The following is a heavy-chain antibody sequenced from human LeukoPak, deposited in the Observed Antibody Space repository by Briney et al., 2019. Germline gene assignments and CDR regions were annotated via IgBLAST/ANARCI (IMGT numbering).Heavy chain of an antibody. CDR2: ISGSGGST. D-gene: IGHD3-16*01. J-gene: IGHJ4*02. CDR3: AKATITFGGVTASFDY. Sequence: GGSLRLSCAASGFTFSSYAMSWVRQAPGKGLEWVSAISGSGGSTYYADSVKGRFTISRDNSKNPLYLQMNSLRAEDTAVYYCAKATITFGGVTASFDYWGQGTLVTVSS. V-gene: IGHV3-23*01. CDR1: GFTFSSYA.